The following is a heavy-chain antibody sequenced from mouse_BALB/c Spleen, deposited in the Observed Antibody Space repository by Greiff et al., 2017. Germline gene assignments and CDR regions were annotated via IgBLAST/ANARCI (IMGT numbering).Heavy chain of an antibody. CDR2: IDPANGNT. D-gene: IGHD2-1*01. CDR1: GFNIKDTY. V-gene: IGHV14-3*02. Sequence: VQLQQSGAELVKPGASVKLSCTASGFNIKDTYMHWVKQRPEQGLEWIGRIDPANGNTKYDPKFQGKATITADTTSNTAYLQLSSLTSEDTAVSYCAYYYGLAWFAYWGQGTPVTVSA. CDR3: AYYYGLAWFAY. J-gene: IGHJ3*01.